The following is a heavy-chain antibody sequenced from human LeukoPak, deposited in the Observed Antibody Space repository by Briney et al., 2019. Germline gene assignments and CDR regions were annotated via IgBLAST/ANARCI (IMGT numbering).Heavy chain of an antibody. Sequence: VASVKVSCKASGYTFTSYYMHWVRQATGQGLEWMGWINPNSGITVYAQKFQGRVTITRNPSISTAYMELSSLRSEDTAVYYCAREDYYDSGSNDYWGQGTLVTVSS. CDR2: INPNSGIT. D-gene: IGHD3-22*01. CDR3: AREDYYDSGSNDY. CDR1: GYTFTSYY. V-gene: IGHV1-8*03. J-gene: IGHJ4*02.